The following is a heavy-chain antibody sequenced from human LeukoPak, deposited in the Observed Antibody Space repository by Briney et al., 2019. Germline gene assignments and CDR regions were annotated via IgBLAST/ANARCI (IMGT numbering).Heavy chain of an antibody. CDR1: GGSISSYY. D-gene: IGHD2-2*02. V-gene: IGHV4-4*07. CDR3: ARDRGYCSSTSCYTGNDY. CDR2: IYTSGST. Sequence: TSETLSLTCTVSGGSISSYYWSWIRQPAGKGLEWIGRIYTSGSTNYNPSLKSRVTMSVDTSKNQFSLKLSSVTAADTAVYYCARDRGYCSSTSCYTGNDYWGQGTLVTVSS. J-gene: IGHJ4*02.